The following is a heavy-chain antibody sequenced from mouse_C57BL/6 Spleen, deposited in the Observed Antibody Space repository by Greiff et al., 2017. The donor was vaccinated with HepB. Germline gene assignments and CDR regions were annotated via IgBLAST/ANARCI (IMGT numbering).Heavy chain of an antibody. V-gene: IGHV3-6*01. CDR3: AREGKVGTTVVDYFDY. CDR2: ISYDGSN. CDR1: GYSITSGYY. Sequence: EVKLVESGPGLVKPSQSLSLTCSVTGYSITSGYYWNWIRQFPGNKLEWMGYISYDGSNNYNPSLKNRISITRDTSKNQFFLKLNSVTTEDTATYYCAREGKVGTTVVDYFDYWGQGTTLTVSS. J-gene: IGHJ2*01. D-gene: IGHD1-1*01.